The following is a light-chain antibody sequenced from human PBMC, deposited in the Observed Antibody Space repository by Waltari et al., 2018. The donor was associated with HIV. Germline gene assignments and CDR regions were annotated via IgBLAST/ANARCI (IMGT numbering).Light chain of an antibody. J-gene: IGLJ1*01. CDR3: AAWDDSLSGRYV. Sequence: QSVMTQPPSASGTSGQRVTISCSGSSSKIGSNYVDLYQQLPGTAPKLLIYRNNQRPSGVPDRFSGSKSGTSASLAISGLRSEDEADYYCAAWDDSLSGRYVFGTGTKVTVL. CDR2: RNN. V-gene: IGLV1-47*01. CDR1: SSKIGSNY.